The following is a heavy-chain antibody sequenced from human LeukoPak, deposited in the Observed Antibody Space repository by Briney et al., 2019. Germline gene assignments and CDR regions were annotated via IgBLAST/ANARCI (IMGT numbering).Heavy chain of an antibody. Sequence: ASGKVSCTASGYTFTGYYMHWVRQAPGQGLEWRGCINPNSGGTNYAQKFQGRVTMTRDTSTSTAYMELRSLRSDDTAVYYCARIHYDFWSGYGRYYYMDVWGKGTTVTVSS. CDR1: GYTFTGYY. CDR3: ARIHYDFWSGYGRYYYMDV. CDR2: INPNSGGT. D-gene: IGHD3-3*01. J-gene: IGHJ6*03. V-gene: IGHV1-2*02.